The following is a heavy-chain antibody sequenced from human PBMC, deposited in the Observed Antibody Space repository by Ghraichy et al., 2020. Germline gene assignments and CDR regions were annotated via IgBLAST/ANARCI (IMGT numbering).Heavy chain of an antibody. Sequence: SQTLSLTCTVSGGSMRSQFWSWVRQPPGKGLGWIGYISHTGNTHYSPSLGGRATISLDTSKTRFSLSLTSVNAEDTAIYYCARRGRGYSLYYYGLDVWGPGTTVTVSS. CDR2: ISHTGNT. J-gene: IGHJ6*02. D-gene: IGHD5-12*01. CDR3: ARRGRGYSLYYYGLDV. V-gene: IGHV4-59*08. CDR1: GGSMRSQF.